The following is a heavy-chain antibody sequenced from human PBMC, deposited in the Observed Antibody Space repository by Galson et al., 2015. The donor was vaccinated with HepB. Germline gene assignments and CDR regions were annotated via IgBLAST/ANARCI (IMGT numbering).Heavy chain of an antibody. V-gene: IGHV3-23*01. J-gene: IGHJ4*02. CDR1: RFTFSNFA. CDR3: VKDRSAGCSGGSCYYFDH. CDR2: ISGSGGST. D-gene: IGHD2-15*01. Sequence: SLRLSCAASRFTFSNFAMSWVRQAPGKGLEWVSIISGSGGSTYYADSVKGRFTISRDNSENTLYLQMNSLRAEDTALYYCVKDRSAGCSGGSCYYFDHWGQGALVTVSS.